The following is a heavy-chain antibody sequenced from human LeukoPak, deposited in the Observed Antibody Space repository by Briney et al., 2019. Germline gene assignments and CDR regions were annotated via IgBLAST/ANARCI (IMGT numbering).Heavy chain of an antibody. Sequence: PGGSLRLSCAASGFTFSSYSMNWVRQAPGKGLEWVSSISSSSSYIYYADSVKGRFTISRDNSKNTLYLQMNSLRAEDTAVYYCARDPYCSGGSCYLNDLLNYWGQGTLVTVSS. V-gene: IGHV3-21*04. D-gene: IGHD2-15*01. CDR1: GFTFSSYS. CDR3: ARDPYCSGGSCYLNDLLNY. CDR2: ISSSSSYI. J-gene: IGHJ4*02.